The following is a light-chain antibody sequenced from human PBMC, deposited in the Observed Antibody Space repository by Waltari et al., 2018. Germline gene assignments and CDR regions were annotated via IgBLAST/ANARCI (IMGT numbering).Light chain of an antibody. Sequence: QSALPQSASVSGSPGQSLTISCPGTSSDSAVFNYVSWYQQHPGKAPQLMIYVVSKRPSGVSNRFSGSKSGNTASLTISGLQAEDEADYYCSSYTSTWVFGGGTKLTVL. CDR2: VVS. J-gene: IGLJ3*02. CDR1: SSDSAVFNY. CDR3: SSYTSTWV. V-gene: IGLV2-14*01.